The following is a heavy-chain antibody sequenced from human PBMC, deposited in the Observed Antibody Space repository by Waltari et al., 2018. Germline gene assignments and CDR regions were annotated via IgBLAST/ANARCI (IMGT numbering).Heavy chain of an antibody. Sequence: QLQLQESGPGLVKPSETLSLTCTVSGGSISSSSYYWGWIRQPPGKGLEWIGSIYYSGSTYYNPSLKSRVTISVDTSKNQFSLKLSSVTAADTAVYYCVRDNRGGSGWDFDYWGQGTLVTVSS. J-gene: IGHJ4*02. CDR1: GGSISSSSYY. D-gene: IGHD6-19*01. V-gene: IGHV4-39*07. CDR3: VRDNRGGSGWDFDY. CDR2: IYYSGST.